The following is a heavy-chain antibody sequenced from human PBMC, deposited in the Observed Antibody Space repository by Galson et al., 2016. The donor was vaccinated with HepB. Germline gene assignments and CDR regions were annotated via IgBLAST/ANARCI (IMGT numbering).Heavy chain of an antibody. D-gene: IGHD6-13*01. Sequence: SVKVSCKASGGTFSNYAFSWVRQAPGQGLEWMGGIIAAFRIGNYAQKFQGRVKITADDSTSTAYMELSSLRSEDTAVYYCAREFPGSARGTHDAFDIWGQGTMVTVSS. J-gene: IGHJ3*02. CDR3: AREFPGSARGTHDAFDI. V-gene: IGHV1-69*13. CDR2: IIAAFRIG. CDR1: GGTFSNYA.